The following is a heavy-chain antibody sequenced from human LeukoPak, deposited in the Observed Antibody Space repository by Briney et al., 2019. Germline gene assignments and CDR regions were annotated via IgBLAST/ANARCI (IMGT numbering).Heavy chain of an antibody. D-gene: IGHD5-24*01. Sequence: ASVKVSCRASRYTFTGYYMHWVRQAPGQGLEWMGWINPNSGDTNSAQKFQGRVTMTRNTSISTAYMELSRLRSDDTAVYYCARVRDGYNDAFDIWGQGTMVTVS. CDR1: RYTFTGYY. CDR3: ARVRDGYNDAFDI. V-gene: IGHV1-2*02. CDR2: INPNSGDT. J-gene: IGHJ3*02.